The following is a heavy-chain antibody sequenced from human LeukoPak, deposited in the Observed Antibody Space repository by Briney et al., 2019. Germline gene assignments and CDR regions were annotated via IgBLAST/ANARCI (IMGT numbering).Heavy chain of an antibody. CDR3: ARITEAGRSWCDT. V-gene: IGHV1-2*02. D-gene: IGHD6-13*01. CDR2: INPKSGST. CDR1: GYTFNAYY. Sequence: ASVKVSCTASGYTFNAYYIHWVRQAPGQGLEWMGWINPKSGSTYYAQKFQGRVTMTRDTSITTANMELSNLKSDDTAIYYCARITEAGRSWCDTWGQGTLVIVSS. J-gene: IGHJ5*02.